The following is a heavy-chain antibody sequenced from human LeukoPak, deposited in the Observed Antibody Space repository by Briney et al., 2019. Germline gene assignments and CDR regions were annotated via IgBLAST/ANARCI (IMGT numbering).Heavy chain of an antibody. CDR1: GFTFSSYA. V-gene: IGHV3-23*01. J-gene: IGHJ6*02. Sequence: PGGSLRLSCAASGFTFSSYAMRWVRQAPGKGLEWVSSFSPSGASTYYAASVKGRFTISRDNSKITLYLQMNSLRAEDTAVYYCARGKVGGNYYGMDVWGQGTTVTVSS. CDR2: FSPSGAST. CDR3: ARGKVGGNYYGMDV. D-gene: IGHD1-26*01.